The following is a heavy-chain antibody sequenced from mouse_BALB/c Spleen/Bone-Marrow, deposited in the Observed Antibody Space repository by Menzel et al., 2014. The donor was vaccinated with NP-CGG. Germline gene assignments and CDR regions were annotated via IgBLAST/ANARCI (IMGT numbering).Heavy chain of an antibody. CDR1: GYTFTCYW. CDR2: INPSNGRT. V-gene: IGHV1S81*02. Sequence: VQLQQSGAELVKPGASVKLSCKASGYTFTCYWMHWVKQRPGQGLEWIGEINPSNGRTNYNEKFKSKATLTVDKSSSTAYMQLSSLTPEDSAVYYCARRTTTVVATDYWGQGTTHTVSS. J-gene: IGHJ2*01. D-gene: IGHD1-1*01. CDR3: ARRTTTVVATDY.